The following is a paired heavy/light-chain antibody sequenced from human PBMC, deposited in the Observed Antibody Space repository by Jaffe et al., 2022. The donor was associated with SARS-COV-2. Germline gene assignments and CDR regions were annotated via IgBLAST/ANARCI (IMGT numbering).Light chain of an antibody. J-gene: IGKJ2*01. CDR2: SAS. V-gene: IGKV1-39*01. Sequence: DVKMTQSPSSLSASVGDRVTITCRASLSISDYLSWYQQKPGKVPKLLIYSASTLEKGVPSRFSGSGSGTDFSLTISGVQPEDFATYYCLQTRNLSLYTFGQGTNLDI. CDR1: LSISDY. CDR3: LQTRNLSLYT.
Heavy chain of an antibody. Sequence: QVQLQESGPGLVKPSETLSLTCTVSGESLTFGYFWDWIRQPPGKGLEWIGSVYHAGTTYYNASLRGRATISVDTSKNQFSLRLSSVTAADTAVYYCARDRTRRLDSWGQGTLVTVSS. CDR2: VYHAGTT. V-gene: IGHV4-38-2*02. D-gene: IGHD1-7*01. CDR3: ARDRTRRLDS. CDR1: GESLTFGYF. J-gene: IGHJ5*01.